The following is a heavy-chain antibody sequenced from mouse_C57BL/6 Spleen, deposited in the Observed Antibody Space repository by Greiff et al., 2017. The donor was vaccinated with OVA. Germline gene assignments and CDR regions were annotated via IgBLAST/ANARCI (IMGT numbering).Heavy chain of an antibody. CDR1: GYTITSGYY. V-gene: IGHV3-6*01. CDR3: ARGGAAPFAY. Sequence: VQLQQSGPGLVKPSQSLSLSCTVTGYTITSGYYWNWNRQSPGNKQERMGYISYDGSNNYNPYLKNRISITRDTSKNQCFLKLNSVTTEDTATYYCARGGAAPFAYWGQGTLVTVSA. J-gene: IGHJ3*01. D-gene: IGHD3-3*01. CDR2: ISYDGSN.